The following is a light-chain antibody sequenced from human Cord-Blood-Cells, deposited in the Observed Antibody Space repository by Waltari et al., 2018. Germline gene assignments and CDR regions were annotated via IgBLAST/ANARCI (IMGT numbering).Light chain of an antibody. CDR1: QSVLYSSNNKNY. Sequence: IVMTQSPDSLAVSLGVMATINCKSSQSVLYSSNNKNYLAWYQQKPGQPPKLLIYWASTRESGVPDRFSGSGSGTDFTLTISSLQAEDVAVYYCQQYYSTPLTFGGGTKVEIK. CDR3: QQYYSTPLT. J-gene: IGKJ4*01. V-gene: IGKV4-1*01. CDR2: WAS.